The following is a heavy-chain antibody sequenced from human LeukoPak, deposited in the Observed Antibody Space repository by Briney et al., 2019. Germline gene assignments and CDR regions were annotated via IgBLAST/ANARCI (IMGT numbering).Heavy chain of an antibody. V-gene: IGHV4-59*01. J-gene: IGHJ6*03. CDR3: ARGLLAARGYYYYYMDV. CDR1: GGSINNYY. CDR2: ISYSGAT. D-gene: IGHD2-15*01. Sequence: SETLSLTCSVSGGSINNYYWNWIRQPPRKELEWIAYISYSGATNYSPSLKSRVTISVDTSKNQFSLKLNSVTAADTAVYYCARGLLAARGYYYYYMDVWGKGITVTVSS.